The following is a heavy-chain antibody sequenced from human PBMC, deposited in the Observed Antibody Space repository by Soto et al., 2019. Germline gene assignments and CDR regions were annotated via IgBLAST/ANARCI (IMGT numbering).Heavy chain of an antibody. CDR2: IFTTGSK. V-gene: IGHV4-4*07. D-gene: IGHD2-2*01. J-gene: IGHJ4*02. CDR1: GGSISGYY. CDR3: ARAQSTDLAIDY. Sequence: SETLSLTCTVSGGSISGYYWSWIRQPAGKGLEWIGRIFTTGSKNYNPSLKSRLTMSVDTSNNQFSLKLNSVTAADTAVYYCARAQSTDLAIDYWGQGTVVTIYS.